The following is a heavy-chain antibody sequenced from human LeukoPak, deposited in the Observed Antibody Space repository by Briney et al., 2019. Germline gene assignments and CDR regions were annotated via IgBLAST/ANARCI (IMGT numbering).Heavy chain of an antibody. D-gene: IGHD1-26*01. Sequence: GASVKVSCKASGGTFSSYAISWVRQAPGQGLEWMGWISAYNGNTNYAQKLQGRVTMTTDTSTSTAYMELRSLRSDDTAVYYCAREQIGGSYYVGYYYGMDVWGQGTTVTVSS. CDR3: AREQIGGSYYVGYYYGMDV. CDR2: ISAYNGNT. CDR1: GGTFSSYA. J-gene: IGHJ6*02. V-gene: IGHV1-18*01.